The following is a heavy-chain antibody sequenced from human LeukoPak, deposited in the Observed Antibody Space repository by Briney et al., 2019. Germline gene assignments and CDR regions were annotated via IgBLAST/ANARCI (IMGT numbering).Heavy chain of an antibody. D-gene: IGHD6-13*01. CDR3: ARGLYSSSWYVGQSLPDY. J-gene: IGHJ4*02. CDR1: GGTFSSYA. Sequence: RASVKVSCTASGGTFSSYAISWVRQAPGQGLEWMGRIIPILGIANYAQKFQGRVTITADKSTSTAYMELSRLRSDDTAVYYCARGLYSSSWYVGQSLPDYWGQGTLVTVSS. V-gene: IGHV1-69*04. CDR2: IIPILGIA.